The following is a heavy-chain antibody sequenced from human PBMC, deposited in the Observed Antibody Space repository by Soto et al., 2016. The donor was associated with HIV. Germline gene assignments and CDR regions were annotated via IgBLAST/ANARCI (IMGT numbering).Heavy chain of an antibody. J-gene: IGHJ4*02. CDR3: AKDRYYDSSGPNSGFDY. Sequence: DVQLSESGGGLVQPGGSLRLSCAASGFTFSSYAMSWVRQAPGKGLEWVSAISGSGGSTYYADSVKGRFTISRDNSKSTLYLHMNTLRAEDTAVYYCAKDRYYDSSGPNSGFDYWGQGTLVTVSS. D-gene: IGHD3-22*01. CDR2: ISGSGGST. V-gene: IGHV3-23*01. CDR1: GFTFSSYA.